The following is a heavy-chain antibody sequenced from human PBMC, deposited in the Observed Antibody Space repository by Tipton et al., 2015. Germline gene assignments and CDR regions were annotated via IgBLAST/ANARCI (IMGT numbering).Heavy chain of an antibody. CDR1: GFTFSDYY. CDR3: ARLVGVGSYYFDY. J-gene: IGHJ4*02. D-gene: IGHD2-15*01. V-gene: IGHV3-11*01. Sequence: SLRLSCAASGFTFSDYYMTWIRQAPGKGLEWLSYIYTSHNAIYYADSVKGRFTISRDNSKNTLYLQMNSLRAEDTAVYYCARLVGVGSYYFDYWGQGTLVTVSS. CDR2: IYTSHNAI.